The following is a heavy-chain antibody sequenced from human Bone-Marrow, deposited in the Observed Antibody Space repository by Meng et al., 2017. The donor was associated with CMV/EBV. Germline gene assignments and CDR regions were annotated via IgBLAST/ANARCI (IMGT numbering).Heavy chain of an antibody. CDR3: ARVALDYDFWSGYYPYYYYGMDV. D-gene: IGHD3-3*01. CDR2: INPNSGGT. J-gene: IGHJ6*02. V-gene: IGHV1-2*02. Sequence: ASVKVSCKASGYTFTGYYMHWVRQAPGQGLEWMGWINPNSGGTNYAQKFQGRVTMTRDTSISTAYMELRRLRSDDTAVYYCARVALDYDFWSGYYPYYYYGMDVWGQGTTVTVSS. CDR1: GYTFTGYY.